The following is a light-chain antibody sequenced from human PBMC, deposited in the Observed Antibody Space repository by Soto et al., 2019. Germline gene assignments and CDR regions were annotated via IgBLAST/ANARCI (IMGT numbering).Light chain of an antibody. CDR1: SSDIGAYNH. CDR3: CSFTASGAPV. V-gene: IGLV2-14*01. CDR2: EVN. J-gene: IGLJ1*01. Sequence: QSGLTQPASVPGSPGQWITISCTGTSSDIGAYNHVSWYQQNPGKAPQLIISEVNNRPSSLSNCFSASMSGNAASLTISWRQAEDEADYFGCSFTASGAPVFGPGPKSPS.